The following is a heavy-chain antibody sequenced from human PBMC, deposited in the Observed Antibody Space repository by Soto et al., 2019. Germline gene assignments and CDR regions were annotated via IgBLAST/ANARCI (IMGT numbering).Heavy chain of an antibody. V-gene: IGHV3-7*04. CDR1: GFTLSTYW. CDR2: IREDGSEK. D-gene: IGHD6-13*01. Sequence: GGSLRLSCAASGFTLSTYWMNWVRQAPGKGLEWVANIREDGSEKYYVDSVKGRFTVSRDNAKNSLYLQMNSLRADDTAVYYCARASLTAPGTFDYWGQGTLVTVSS. J-gene: IGHJ4*02. CDR3: ARASLTAPGTFDY.